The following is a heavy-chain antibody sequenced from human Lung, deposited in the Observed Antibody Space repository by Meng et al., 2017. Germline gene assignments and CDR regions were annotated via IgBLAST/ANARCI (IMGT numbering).Heavy chain of an antibody. CDR3: ASYCGGDCYSSIHY. CDR2: INPNSGGT. D-gene: IGHD2-21*02. Sequence: QGQLGQAGAEGKKPGAEGKGAGKASGYTFTGYYMHWGRQAPGQGLEWMGRINPNSGGTNYAQKLQGRVTMTRDTSISTAYMELSRLRSDDTAVYYCASYCGGDCYSSIHYWGQGTLVTVSS. V-gene: IGHV1-2*06. J-gene: IGHJ4*02. CDR1: GYTFTGYY.